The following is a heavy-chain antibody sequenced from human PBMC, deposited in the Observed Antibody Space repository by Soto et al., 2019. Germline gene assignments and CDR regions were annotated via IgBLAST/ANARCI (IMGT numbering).Heavy chain of an antibody. Sequence: PGGSLRLSCAASGFTFSSYWMHWVRQAPGKGLVWVSRINSDGSSTSYADSVKGRFTISRDNAKNTLYLQMNSLRAEDTAVYYCARAAYSCGSGFGLGRYYWGQGTLVTVSS. CDR2: INSDGSST. D-gene: IGHD6-19*01. J-gene: IGHJ4*02. CDR3: ARAAYSCGSGFGLGRYY. CDR1: GFTFSSYW. V-gene: IGHV3-74*01.